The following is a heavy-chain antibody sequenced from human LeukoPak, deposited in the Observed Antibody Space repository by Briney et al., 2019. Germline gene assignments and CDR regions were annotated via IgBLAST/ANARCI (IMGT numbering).Heavy chain of an antibody. J-gene: IGHJ5*02. CDR2: ISHSGST. CDR3: ARGPKQQLVRGWFDP. V-gene: IGHV4-34*01. CDR1: GESFSGYY. D-gene: IGHD6-13*01. Sequence: SETLSLTCAVYGESFSGYYWRWVRQPPGKGLEWLGEISHSGSTNYNPSLKSRVTISVDTSKSQFSLKLTSVTAADTAVYYCARGPKQQLVRGWFDPWGQGTLVTVSS.